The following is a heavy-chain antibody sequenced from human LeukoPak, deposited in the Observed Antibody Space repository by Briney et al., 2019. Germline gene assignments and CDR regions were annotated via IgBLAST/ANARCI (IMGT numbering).Heavy chain of an antibody. V-gene: IGHV3-23*01. D-gene: IGHD6-19*01. CDR2: ISGSGART. J-gene: IGHJ3*01. CDR3: AKGTVTLAGDDAFDV. Sequence: LSCTASGFTFSNYAMNWVRQAPRKGLEWVSGISGSGARTYFAVSVKGRFTISRDNSRNTQYLQMNILRAEDTAVYYCAKGTVTLAGDDAFDVWGQGTMVTVSS. CDR1: GFTFSNYA.